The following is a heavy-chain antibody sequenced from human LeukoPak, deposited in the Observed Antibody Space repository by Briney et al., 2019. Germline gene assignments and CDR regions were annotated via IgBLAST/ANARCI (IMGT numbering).Heavy chain of an antibody. CDR1: GFTFSSYS. Sequence: PGGSLRLSCAASGFTFSSYSMNWVRQAPGKGLEWVSSISSSSSYIYYADSVKGRFTISRDNAKNSLYLQMNTLRADDTAVYYCARGRWFGESLPTHFEYWGQGTLVTVSS. CDR3: ARGRWFGESLPTHFEY. V-gene: IGHV3-21*01. J-gene: IGHJ4*02. CDR2: ISSSSSYI. D-gene: IGHD3-10*01.